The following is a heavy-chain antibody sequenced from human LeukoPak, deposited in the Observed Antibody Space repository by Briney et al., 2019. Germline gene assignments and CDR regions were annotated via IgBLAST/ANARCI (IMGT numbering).Heavy chain of an antibody. CDR3: ARDPLGVGASWMQDAIDM. CDR2: IYSGGST. D-gene: IGHD1-26*01. CDR1: GFTVSSNY. V-gene: IGHV3-66*01. J-gene: IGHJ3*02. Sequence: GGSLRLSCAASGFTVSSNYMSWVRQAPGKGLEWVSVIYSGGSTYYADSVKGRFTISRDNSKNTLYLQMNSLRAEDTAVYYCARDPLGVGASWMQDAIDMWGQGTMVTVSS.